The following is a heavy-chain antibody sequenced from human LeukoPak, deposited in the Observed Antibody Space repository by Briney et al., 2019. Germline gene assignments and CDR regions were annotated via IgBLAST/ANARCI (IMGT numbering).Heavy chain of an antibody. J-gene: IGHJ4*02. CDR3: AKDLRELTYYFDY. CDR1: GFTFSSYA. D-gene: IGHD1-26*01. V-gene: IGHV3-23*01. Sequence: GASLRLSCAVSGFTFSSYAMSWVRQAPGKGLEWVSAISGSGGSTYYADSVKGRFTISRDNSKNTLYLQMNSLRAEDTAVYYCAKDLRELTYYFDYWGQGTLVTVSS. CDR2: ISGSGGST.